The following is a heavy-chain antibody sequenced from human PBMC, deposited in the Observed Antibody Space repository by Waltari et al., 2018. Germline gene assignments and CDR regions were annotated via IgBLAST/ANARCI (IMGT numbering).Heavy chain of an antibody. CDR3: ARSGGYSYGVVDYYYMDV. J-gene: IGHJ6*03. V-gene: IGHV4-39*07. CDR2: IYYSGGT. CDR1: GGSISSSSYY. Sequence: QLQLQESGPGLVKPSETLSLTCTVSGGSISSSSYYWGWIRQPPGKGLEWIGSIYYSGGTYYNPSLKVRVTISVDTSKNQFSLKLSSVTAADTAVYYCARSGGYSYGVVDYYYMDVWGKGTTVTVSS. D-gene: IGHD5-18*01.